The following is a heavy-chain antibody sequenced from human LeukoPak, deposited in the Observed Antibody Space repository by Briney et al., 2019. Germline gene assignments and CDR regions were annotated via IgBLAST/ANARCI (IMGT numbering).Heavy chain of an antibody. V-gene: IGHV3-7*01. D-gene: IGHD3-22*01. CDR2: INPDGRDT. CDR3: ARDRGPADGIVGEFDY. CDR1: GFTFNRCW. Sequence: GGSLRLSCVVSGFTFNRCWMNWVRQAPGKGLEWVAHINPDGRDTYYVDSVKGRFTISRDNAKNSLYLQMNSLRAEDTAVYYCARDRGPADGIVGEFDYWGQGTLVTVSS. J-gene: IGHJ4*02.